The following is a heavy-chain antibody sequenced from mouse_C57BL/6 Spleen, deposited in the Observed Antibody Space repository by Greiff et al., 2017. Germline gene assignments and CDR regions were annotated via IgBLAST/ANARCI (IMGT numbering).Heavy chain of an antibody. CDR2: IDPSDSYT. CDR3: ARGGLLGPFAY. Sequence: QVQLQQPGAELVKPGASVKLSCKASGYTFTSYWMQWVKQRPGQGLEWIGEIDPSDSYTNYNQKFKGKATLTVDTSSSTASMQLSSLTSEDSAIYYCARGGLLGPFAYWGQGTLVTVSA. D-gene: IGHD1-1*01. CDR1: GYTFTSYW. J-gene: IGHJ3*01. V-gene: IGHV1-50*01.